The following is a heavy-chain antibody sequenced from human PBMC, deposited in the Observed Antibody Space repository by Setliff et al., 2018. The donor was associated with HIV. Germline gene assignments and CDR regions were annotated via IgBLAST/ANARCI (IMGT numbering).Heavy chain of an antibody. CDR1: GDSINNYY. D-gene: IGHD3-9*01. CDR3: AREGGLRYFDWLLSPPYYYYYYMDV. Sequence: KPSETLSLTCTVSGDSINNYYWNWIRQPAGKGLEWIGRIHSSGSANYSPSLESRVTISVDTSKNQFSLKLSSVTAADTAVYYCAREGGLRYFDWLLSPPYYYYYYMDVWGKGTTVTVSS. J-gene: IGHJ6*03. V-gene: IGHV4-4*07. CDR2: IHSSGSA.